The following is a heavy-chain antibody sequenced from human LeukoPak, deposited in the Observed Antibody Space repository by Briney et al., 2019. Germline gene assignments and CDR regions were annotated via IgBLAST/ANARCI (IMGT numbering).Heavy chain of an antibody. V-gene: IGHV4-38-2*01. Sequence: KTSETLSLTCAVSAYSISSGYYWAWIRQPPGKGLEWIGSIYHSGTTYYNPSLKSRVTISVDTSKNQFSLKLSSVTAADTAVYYCARTGYCSGGSCYSGYWGRGTLVTVSS. CDR3: ARTGYCSGGSCYSGY. CDR2: IYHSGTT. D-gene: IGHD2-15*01. J-gene: IGHJ4*02. CDR1: AYSISSGYY.